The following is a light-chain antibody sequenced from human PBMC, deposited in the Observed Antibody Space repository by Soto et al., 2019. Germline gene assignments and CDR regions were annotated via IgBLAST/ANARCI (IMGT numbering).Light chain of an antibody. CDR2: DAS. Sequence: EIVMTQSPATMSVYPGERATLSCRASQSVSSNLAWYQQKPGQTPRLLIYDASSRATGIPARFSGSGSGTDLTLTISSLQSEDCEVYYCQQYKNWPLTFGGGTNVEIK. J-gene: IGKJ4*01. V-gene: IGKV3-15*01. CDR1: QSVSSN. CDR3: QQYKNWPLT.